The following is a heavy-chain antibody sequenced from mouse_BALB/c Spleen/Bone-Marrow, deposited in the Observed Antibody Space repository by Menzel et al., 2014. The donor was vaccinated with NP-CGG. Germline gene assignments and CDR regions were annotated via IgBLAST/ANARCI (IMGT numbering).Heavy chain of an antibody. CDR1: GFNIKDTY. D-gene: IGHD1-1*01. Sequence: VQLQQSGAELVKPGASVKLSRTASGFNIKDTYMHWVKQRPEQGLEWIGRIDPANGNTKYDPKFQGKATITADTSSNTAYLQLSSLPSEDTAVYYCARSRDYGSSYYAMDYWGQGTSVTVSS. CDR2: IDPANGNT. J-gene: IGHJ4*01. CDR3: ARSRDYGSSYYAMDY. V-gene: IGHV14-3*02.